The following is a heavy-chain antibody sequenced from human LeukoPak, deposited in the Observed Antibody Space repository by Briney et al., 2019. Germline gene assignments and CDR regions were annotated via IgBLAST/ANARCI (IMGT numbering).Heavy chain of an antibody. CDR1: GGSFSGYY. D-gene: IGHD3-22*01. CDR3: ARESALKYYDSSGYYGDI. V-gene: IGHV4-34*01. Sequence: PSETLSLTCAVYGGSFSGYYWSWIRQPPGKGLDWIGEINHSGSTNYNPSLKSRVTISVDTSKNQFSLKLSSVTAADTAVYYCARESALKYYDSSGYYGDIWGQGTMVTVSS. J-gene: IGHJ3*02. CDR2: INHSGST.